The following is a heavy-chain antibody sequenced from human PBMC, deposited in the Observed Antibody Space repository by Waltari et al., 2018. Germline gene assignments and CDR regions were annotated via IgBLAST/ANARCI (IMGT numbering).Heavy chain of an antibody. Sequence: QVQLQQWGAGLLKPSETLSLTCAVYGGSFSGYYWSWIRQPPGQGVEWIGEINHSGSTNYNPSLKSRVTISVDTSKNQFSLKLSSVTAADTAVYYCARGPHVGSWIRLIRERGVGFDYWGQGTLVTVSS. CDR3: ARGPHVGSWIRLIRERGVGFDY. CDR2: INHSGST. D-gene: IGHD5-18*01. CDR1: GGSFSGYY. J-gene: IGHJ4*02. V-gene: IGHV4-34*01.